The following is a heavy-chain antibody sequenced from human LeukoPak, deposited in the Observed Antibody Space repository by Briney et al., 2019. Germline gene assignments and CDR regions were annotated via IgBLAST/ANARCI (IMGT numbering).Heavy chain of an antibody. J-gene: IGHJ4*02. Sequence: GASVKVSCKASGYILTDYYIHWVRQAPGQGLEWMGWINPNTGGTDYAQKFQGRVTMTRDTSISTAYMELSSLRSDDTAVYYCAREEYIFGYISLYYFDYWGQGTLVTVSS. V-gene: IGHV1-2*02. CDR2: INPNTGGT. D-gene: IGHD3-3*02. CDR1: GYILTDYY. CDR3: AREEYIFGYISLYYFDY.